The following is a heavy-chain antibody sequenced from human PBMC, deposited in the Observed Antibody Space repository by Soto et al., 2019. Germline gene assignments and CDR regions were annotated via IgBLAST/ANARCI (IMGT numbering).Heavy chain of an antibody. Sequence: SVKVSCKASGFTFTSSAMHWVRQARGQRLEWIGWIVVGSGNTNYAQKFQERVTITRDMSTSTAYMELSSLRSEDTAVYYCAADTYSSSWYTNFDYWGQGTLVTVSS. CDR1: GFTFTSSA. D-gene: IGHD6-13*01. V-gene: IGHV1-58*02. CDR2: IVVGSGNT. J-gene: IGHJ4*02. CDR3: AADTYSSSWYTNFDY.